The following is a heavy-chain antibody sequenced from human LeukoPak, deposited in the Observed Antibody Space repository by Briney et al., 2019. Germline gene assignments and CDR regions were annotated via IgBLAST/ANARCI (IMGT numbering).Heavy chain of an antibody. Sequence: PSETLSLTCTVSGGSISSYYWSWIRQAAGKGLEWIGRISASGSTNYNPSLKSRVTMSVDTSKNQFSLKLSSVTAADTAVYYCARGTLLGYYYYMDVWGKGTTVTVSS. CDR1: GGSISSYY. D-gene: IGHD2-8*02. CDR2: ISASGST. CDR3: ARGTLLGYYYYMDV. J-gene: IGHJ6*03. V-gene: IGHV4-4*07.